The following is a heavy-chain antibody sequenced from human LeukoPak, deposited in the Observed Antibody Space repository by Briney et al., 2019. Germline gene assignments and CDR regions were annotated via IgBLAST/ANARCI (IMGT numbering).Heavy chain of an antibody. J-gene: IGHJ5*02. CDR1: GYTFTGYY. CDR2: INPNSGGT. Sequence: GASVKVSCKASGYTFTGYYMHWVRQAPGQGLEWMGWINPNSGGTHYAQKFQGRVTMTRDTSISTAYMELSRLRSDDTAVYYCARGGIVVVPAASVFDPWGQGTLVTVSS. V-gene: IGHV1-2*02. D-gene: IGHD2-2*01. CDR3: ARGGIVVVPAASVFDP.